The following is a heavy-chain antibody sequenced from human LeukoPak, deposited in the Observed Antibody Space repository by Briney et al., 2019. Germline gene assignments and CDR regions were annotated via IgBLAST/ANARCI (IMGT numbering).Heavy chain of an antibody. D-gene: IGHD1-26*01. CDR3: ARGEKPYDY. CDR1: GYTFTYYV. V-gene: IGHV1-18*01. CDR2: INAYNGNT. Sequence: ASVKVSCKTSGYTFTYYVISWVRQSPGQGLEWMGWINAYNGNTNDAQKFQGRVTMTTDTSTSTAYMELRSLRSDDTAVYYCARGEKPYDYWGQGTLVSVSS. J-gene: IGHJ4*02.